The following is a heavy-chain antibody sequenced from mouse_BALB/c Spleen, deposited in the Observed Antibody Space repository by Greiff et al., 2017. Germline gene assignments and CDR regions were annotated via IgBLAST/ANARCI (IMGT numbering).Heavy chain of an antibody. CDR3: ARYYYGNYRYFDV. D-gene: IGHD1-1*02. V-gene: IGHV1-63*02. CDR1: GYTFTNYW. CDR2: IYPGGGYT. Sequence: VQLQESGAELVRPGTSVKISCKASGYTFTNYWLGWVKQRPGHGLEWIGDIYPGGGYTNYNEKFKGKATLTADTSSSTAYMQLSSLTSEDSAVYFCARYYYGNYRYFDVWGAGTTVTVSS. J-gene: IGHJ1*01.